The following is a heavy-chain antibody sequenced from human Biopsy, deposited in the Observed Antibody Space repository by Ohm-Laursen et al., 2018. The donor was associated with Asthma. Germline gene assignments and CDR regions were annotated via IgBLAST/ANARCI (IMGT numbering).Heavy chain of an antibody. CDR3: ARPSGTNPHYFDY. V-gene: IGHV1-46*01. Sequence: GASVKVSCKVSGDTLTERSIHWVRQAPGQGLEWMGIFNPSGGSTSYAQKFQGRVTMTRDTSTSTVYMELSSLRSEDTAVYYRARPSGTNPHYFDYWGQGTLVTVSS. CDR1: GDTLTERS. J-gene: IGHJ4*02. CDR2: FNPSGGST. D-gene: IGHD1/OR15-1a*01.